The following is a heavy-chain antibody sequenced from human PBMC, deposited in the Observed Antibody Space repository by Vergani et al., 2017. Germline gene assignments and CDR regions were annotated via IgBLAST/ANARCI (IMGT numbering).Heavy chain of an antibody. CDR2: IYTSGST. J-gene: IGHJ3*01. CDR3: ARDRAGADDVFAL. V-gene: IGHV4-61*02. CDR1: GTSVSSGAHY. Sequence: QVQLQESGPGLVRPSETLSLTCSVSGTSVSSGAHYWNWIRQPADKTLEWIGRIYTSGSTDYNPTLRSRITLSLVRSTNQVSLKVSSVTAADTAVYFCARDRAGADDVFALWGQGTLVSVSA. D-gene: IGHD3-10*01.